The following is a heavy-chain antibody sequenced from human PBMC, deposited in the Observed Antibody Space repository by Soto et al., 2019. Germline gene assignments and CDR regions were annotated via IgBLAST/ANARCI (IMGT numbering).Heavy chain of an antibody. J-gene: IGHJ3*02. CDR1: GGTFSSYA. CDR2: IIPIFGTA. V-gene: IGHV1-69*13. Sequence: ASVKVSCKASGGTFSSYAISWVRQAPGQGLEWMGGIIPIFGTANYAQKFQGRVTITADESTSTAYMELSSLRSEDTAVYYCAREWGYYYDSSGYYLLGAFDIWGQGTMVTVS. CDR3: AREWGYYYDSSGYYLLGAFDI. D-gene: IGHD3-22*01.